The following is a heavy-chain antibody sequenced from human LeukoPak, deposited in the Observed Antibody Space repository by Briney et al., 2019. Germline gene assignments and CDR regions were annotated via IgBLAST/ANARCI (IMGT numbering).Heavy chain of an antibody. CDR1: GYTFTRYG. D-gene: IGHD5-24*01. CDR2: ISAYNGNT. V-gene: IGHV1-18*01. CDR3: ARDGEMAIIGYYYYYMDV. J-gene: IGHJ6*03. Sequence: ASVKVSCKASGYTFTRYGISWVRQAPGQGLEWMGWISAYNGNTNYAQKLQGRVTMPTDTSTSTAYMELRSLRSDDTAVYYCARDGEMAIIGYYYYYMDVWGKGTTVTVSS.